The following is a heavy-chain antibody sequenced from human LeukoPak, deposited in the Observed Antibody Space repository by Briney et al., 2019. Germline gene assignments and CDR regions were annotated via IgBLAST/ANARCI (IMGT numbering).Heavy chain of an antibody. CDR1: GGSISSSSYY. Sequence: PSETLSLTCTVSGGSISSSSYYWGWIRQPPGKGLEWIGSFHHTVITPYNPSLKSRVSISVDTPKNQLSLKLSSVTAADTAVYYCARREGNNFEYWGQGTLVTVSS. V-gene: IGHV4-39*07. D-gene: IGHD1-26*01. J-gene: IGHJ4*02. CDR2: FHHTVIT. CDR3: ARREGNNFEY.